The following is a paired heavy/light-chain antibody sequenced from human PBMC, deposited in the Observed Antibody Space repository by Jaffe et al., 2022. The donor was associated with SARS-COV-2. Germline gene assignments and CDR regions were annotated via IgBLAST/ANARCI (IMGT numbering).Light chain of an antibody. CDR3: QQYSTYSRT. V-gene: IGKV1-5*03. J-gene: IGKJ1*01. CDR2: KAS. Sequence: DIQMTQSPSTLSASVGDRVTISCRASQSVSSLLAWYQQKPGKAPKLLIYKASNLQSGVPSRFSGSGSGTEFTLTIASLQSDDFATYYCQQYSTYSRTFGQGTRVEVK. CDR1: QSVSSL.
Heavy chain of an antibody. CDR2: IKTDGSST. V-gene: IGHV3-74*01. Sequence: EVQLVESGGGLVQPGGSLRLSCAGSGFTFSRHWMHWVRQTPEKGLVWVSRIKTDGSSTSYADSVKGRFTISRDNAKNTLYLQMNSLRAEDTAVYYCARDWGDLPFDCWGQGTLVTVSS. D-gene: IGHD2-21*02. CDR1: GFTFSRHW. CDR3: ARDWGDLPFDC. J-gene: IGHJ4*02.